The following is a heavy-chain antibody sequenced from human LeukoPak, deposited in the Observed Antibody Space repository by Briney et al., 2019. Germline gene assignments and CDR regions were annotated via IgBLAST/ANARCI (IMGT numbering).Heavy chain of an antibody. Sequence: PGGSLRLSCAASGFSFSTYAMHWVRQAPGKGLEWVAVISKDGSNKYYADSVKGRFIISRDNSKNTVYLEMNSLRAEDTAVYYCARDGYHGPNYFDYWGQGTLVTVSS. CDR1: GFSFSTYA. J-gene: IGHJ4*02. D-gene: IGHD5-18*01. V-gene: IGHV3-30*04. CDR3: ARDGYHGPNYFDY. CDR2: ISKDGSNK.